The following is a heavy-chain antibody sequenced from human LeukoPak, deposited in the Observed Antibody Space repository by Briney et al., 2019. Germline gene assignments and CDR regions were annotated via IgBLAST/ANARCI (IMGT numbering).Heavy chain of an antibody. Sequence: GASVKVSCKASGYTFTSYGISWVRQAPGQGLEWMGWISAYNGNTNYAQKLQGRVTMTTDTSTSTAYMELRSLRSDDTAVYYCGRPVRLYSSAGATLGYWGQGTLITVSS. J-gene: IGHJ4*02. CDR2: ISAYNGNT. D-gene: IGHD6-25*01. V-gene: IGHV1-18*01. CDR3: GRPVRLYSSAGATLGY. CDR1: GYTFTSYG.